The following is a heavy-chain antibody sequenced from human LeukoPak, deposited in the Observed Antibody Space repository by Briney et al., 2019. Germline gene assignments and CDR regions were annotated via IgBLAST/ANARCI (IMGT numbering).Heavy chain of an antibody. CDR3: ARDSGTTGEVKFDP. D-gene: IGHD3-10*01. J-gene: IGHJ5*02. V-gene: IGHV4-38-2*02. CDR2: IYHSGST. CDR1: GYSISSGYY. Sequence: PSGTLSLTCTVSGYSISSGYYWGWIRQPPGKGLEWIGSIYHSGSTYYNPSLKSRVTILVDTSKNQFSLKLSSVTAADTAVYYCARDSGTTGEVKFDPWGQGMLVTVSS.